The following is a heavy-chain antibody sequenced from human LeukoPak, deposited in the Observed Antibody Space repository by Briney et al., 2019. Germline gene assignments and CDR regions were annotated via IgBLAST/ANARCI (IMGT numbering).Heavy chain of an antibody. Sequence: GESLKISCKGSGYSFTSYWIGWVRQMPGKGLEWMGIIYPGDSDIRYSPSFQGQVTISADKSISTDYLKWNSLKVSDTAMYYCARVGLYCSGGICYGAWFDPWGQGTLVTVSS. CDR1: GYSFTSYW. CDR3: ARVGLYCSGGICYGAWFDP. CDR2: IYPGDSDI. J-gene: IGHJ5*02. D-gene: IGHD2-15*01. V-gene: IGHV5-51*01.